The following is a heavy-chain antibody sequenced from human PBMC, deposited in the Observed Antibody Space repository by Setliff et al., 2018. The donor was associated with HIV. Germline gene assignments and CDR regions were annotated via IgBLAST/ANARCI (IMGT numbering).Heavy chain of an antibody. CDR3: ARELPIVVPAATHGAFDI. Sequence: PGGSLRLSCAASGFTFSDYYMSWIRQAPGKGLEWVSYISSSGSTIYYADSVKGRFTISRDNAKNSLYLQMNSLRAEDTAVYYCARELPIVVPAATHGAFDIWGQGTMVTVSS. CDR1: GFTFSDYY. V-gene: IGHV3-11*01. D-gene: IGHD2-2*01. CDR2: ISSSGSTI. J-gene: IGHJ3*02.